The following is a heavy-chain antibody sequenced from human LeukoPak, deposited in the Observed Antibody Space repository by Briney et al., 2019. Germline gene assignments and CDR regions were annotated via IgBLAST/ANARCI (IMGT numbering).Heavy chain of an antibody. CDR2: IYYSGST. CDR3: AREHLYYYDSSGFDY. D-gene: IGHD3-22*01. CDR1: GGSISSSSYY. V-gene: IGHV4-39*02. J-gene: IGHJ4*02. Sequence: SETLSLTCTVSGGSISSSSYYWGWIRQPPGEGLEWIGSIYYSGSTYYNPSLKSRVTISVDTSKNQFSLKLSSVTAADTAVYYCAREHLYYYDSSGFDYWGQGTLVTVSS.